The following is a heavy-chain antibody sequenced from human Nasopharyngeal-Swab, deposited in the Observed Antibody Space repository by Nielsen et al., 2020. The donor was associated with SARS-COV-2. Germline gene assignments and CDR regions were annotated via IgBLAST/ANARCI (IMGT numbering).Heavy chain of an antibody. CDR2: ISSSSSYI. V-gene: IGHV3-21*01. CDR3: ARDRVDSSSWGCYYYGMDV. CDR1: GFTFSSYS. J-gene: IGHJ6*02. D-gene: IGHD6-13*01. Sequence: GESLKISCAASGFTFSSYSMNWVRQAPGKGLEWVSSISSSSSYIYYADSVKGRFTISRDNAKNSLYLQMNSLGAGDTAVYYCARDRVDSSSWGCYYYGMDVWGQGTTVTVSS.